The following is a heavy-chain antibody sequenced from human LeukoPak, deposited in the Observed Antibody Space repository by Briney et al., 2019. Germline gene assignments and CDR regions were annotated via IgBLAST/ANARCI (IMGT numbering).Heavy chain of an antibody. Sequence: PSETLSLTCTVSGGSISSYYWSWIRQPPGKGLEWIGYIYYSGSTNYNPSLKSRVTISVDTSKNQFSLKLSSVTAADTAVYYCARQYDILTGYPALDYWGQGTLVTVSS. D-gene: IGHD3-9*01. J-gene: IGHJ4*02. CDR3: ARQYDILTGYPALDY. CDR2: IYYSGST. V-gene: IGHV4-59*08. CDR1: GGSISSYY.